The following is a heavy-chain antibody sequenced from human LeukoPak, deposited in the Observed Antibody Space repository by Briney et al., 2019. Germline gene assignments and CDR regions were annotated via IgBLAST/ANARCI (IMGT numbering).Heavy chain of an antibody. CDR3: ARRYDSSGSQKPDAFDI. Sequence: GGSLRLSCAASGFTFSSYAMHWVRQAPGKGLEWVAVISYDGSNKYYADSVKGRFTISRDNSKNTLYLQMNSLRAEDTAVYYCARRYDSSGSQKPDAFDIWGQGTMVTVSS. V-gene: IGHV3-30*04. CDR1: GFTFSSYA. D-gene: IGHD3-22*01. J-gene: IGHJ3*02. CDR2: ISYDGSNK.